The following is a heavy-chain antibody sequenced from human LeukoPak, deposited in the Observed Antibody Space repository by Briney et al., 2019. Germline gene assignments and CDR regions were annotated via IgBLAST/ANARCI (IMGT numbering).Heavy chain of an antibody. Sequence: ASVKVSCKASGYPFTNKYIHWVRQAPGQGLEWMGWINPNTGGTNYAQKFQGSVTMSRDTSITTAYLGLNRLTSDDTAVYYCARDRDYSSSSSDYWGQGTLVAVSS. CDR1: GYPFTNKY. CDR3: ARDRDYSSSSSDY. D-gene: IGHD6-6*01. J-gene: IGHJ4*02. CDR2: INPNTGGT. V-gene: IGHV1-2*02.